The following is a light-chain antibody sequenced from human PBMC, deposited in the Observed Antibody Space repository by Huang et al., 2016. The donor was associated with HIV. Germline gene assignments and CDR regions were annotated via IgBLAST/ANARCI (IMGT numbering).Light chain of an antibody. V-gene: IGKV1-5*03. CDR3: QQYNSYSPT. CDR1: QTIGNW. CDR2: KAS. Sequence: DNQMTQSPSTLSASVGDRVTIPCRASQTIGNWLAWYQQKPGKAPKFLIYKASNLESGVPSRFSGSGSGTEFTLTISSLQPEDFATYYCQQYNSYSPTFGQGTKLEIK. J-gene: IGKJ2*01.